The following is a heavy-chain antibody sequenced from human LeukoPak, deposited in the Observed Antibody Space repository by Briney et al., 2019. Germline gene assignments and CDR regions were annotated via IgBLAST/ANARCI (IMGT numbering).Heavy chain of an antibody. CDR3: ARSRERYYDFWSGTKRGMDV. CDR1: GFTFSSYA. V-gene: IGHV3-30*04. D-gene: IGHD3-3*01. J-gene: IGHJ6*02. CDR2: ISYDGSNK. Sequence: GGSLRLSCAASGFTFSSYAMHWVRQAPGKGLEWVAVISYDGSNKYYADSVKGRFTISRANSKNTLYLQMNSLRAEDTAVYYCARSRERYYDFWSGTKRGMDVWGQGTTVTVSS.